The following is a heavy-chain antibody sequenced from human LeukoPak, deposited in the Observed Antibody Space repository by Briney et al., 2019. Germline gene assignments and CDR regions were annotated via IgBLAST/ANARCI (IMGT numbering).Heavy chain of an antibody. CDR2: INPNSGGT. CDR1: GYTFTGYY. V-gene: IGHV1-2*02. J-gene: IGHJ6*03. D-gene: IGHD6-13*01. Sequence: ASVKVSCKASGYTFTGYYMHWVRQAPGQGLEWMGWINPNSGGTNYAQKFQGRVTMTRDTSISTAYMELSRLRSDDTAVYYCARATAAAGTNRRGRYYYYMDVWGKGTTVTVSS. CDR3: ARATAAAGTNRRGRYYYYMDV.